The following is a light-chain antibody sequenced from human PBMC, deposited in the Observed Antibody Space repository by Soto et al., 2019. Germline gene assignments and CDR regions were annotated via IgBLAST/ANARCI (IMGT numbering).Light chain of an antibody. J-gene: IGKJ1*01. Sequence: DIQMTQSPSTLSASVGDRVTITCRASQSIRSWLAWYQQKPGKAPKVLIYDASSLESGVPSRFSGSGSGTEFTLTISSLQPDDFATYYCQQYITNPETLGQGTKVEIK. CDR1: QSIRSW. CDR2: DAS. V-gene: IGKV1-5*01. CDR3: QQYITNPET.